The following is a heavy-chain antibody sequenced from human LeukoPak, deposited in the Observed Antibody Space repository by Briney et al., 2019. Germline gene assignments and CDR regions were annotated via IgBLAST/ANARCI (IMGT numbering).Heavy chain of an antibody. CDR2: IYYSGST. CDR3: ARGGNRYSVYGSGSYRCFDP. CDR1: GGSISSGDYY. V-gene: IGHV4-30-4*01. D-gene: IGHD3-10*01. Sequence: SQTLSLTCTVSGGSISSGDYYWSWIRQPPGKGLEWIGYIYYSGSTYYNPSLKSRVTISVDTSKNQFSLKLSSVTAADTAVYYCARGGNRYSVYGSGSYRCFDPWGQGTLVTVSS. J-gene: IGHJ5*02.